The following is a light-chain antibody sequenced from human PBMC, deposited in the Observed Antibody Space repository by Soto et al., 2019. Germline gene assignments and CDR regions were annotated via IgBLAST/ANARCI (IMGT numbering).Light chain of an antibody. CDR3: HQRSNWPVFT. J-gene: IGKJ3*01. Sequence: EIVLTQSPATLSLSPGERATLSCRASQSVSSYLAWYQQKPGQAPRLLIYDASNRATGIPARFSGSGSGTDITLTISSLEPEDFAVYYCHQRSNWPVFTFGPGTKVDIK. V-gene: IGKV3-11*01. CDR1: QSVSSY. CDR2: DAS.